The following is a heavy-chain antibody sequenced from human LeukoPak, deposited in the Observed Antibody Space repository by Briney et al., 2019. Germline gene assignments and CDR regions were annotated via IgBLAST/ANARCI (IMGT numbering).Heavy chain of an antibody. Sequence: SETLSLTCTVSGGSISSYYWSWIRQPAGKGLEWIGRIHTSGSTNYNPSLKSRVTMSVDTSKNQFSLSLSSVTAADTAVYYCAALSGYSGYDWFSHFDYWGQGTLVTVSS. D-gene: IGHD5-12*01. V-gene: IGHV4-4*07. J-gene: IGHJ4*02. CDR2: IHTSGST. CDR3: AALSGYSGYDWFSHFDY. CDR1: GGSISSYY.